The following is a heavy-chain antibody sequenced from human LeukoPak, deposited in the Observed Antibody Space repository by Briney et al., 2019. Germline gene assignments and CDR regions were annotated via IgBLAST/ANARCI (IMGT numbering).Heavy chain of an antibody. CDR3: ARDRRRGYCSSTSCYTYYYYGMDV. V-gene: IGHV4-34*01. J-gene: IGHJ6*02. CDR2: INHSGST. CDR1: GGSFSGYY. Sequence: PSETLSLTCAVYGGSFSGYYWSWIRQPPGKGLEWIGEINHSGSTNYNPSLKSRVTISVDTSKNQFSLKLSSVTAADTAVYYCARDRRRGYCSSTSCYTYYYYGMDVWGQGTTVTVCS. D-gene: IGHD2-2*02.